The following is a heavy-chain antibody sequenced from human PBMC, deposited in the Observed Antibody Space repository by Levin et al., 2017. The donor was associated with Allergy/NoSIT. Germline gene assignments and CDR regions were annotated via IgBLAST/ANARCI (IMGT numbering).Heavy chain of an antibody. CDR2: IYSSGST. V-gene: IGHV4-59*01. J-gene: IGHJ3*02. D-gene: IGHD6-13*01. Sequence: SQTLSLTCTVSGGSISSSYWSWIRQPPGKGLEWIGYIYSSGSTDYNPSLKSRVTISVDTSKNQFSLKLSSVTAADTAVYYCARDSSSWYRACDIWGQGTLVTVSS. CDR1: GGSISSSY. CDR3: ARDSSSWYRACDI.